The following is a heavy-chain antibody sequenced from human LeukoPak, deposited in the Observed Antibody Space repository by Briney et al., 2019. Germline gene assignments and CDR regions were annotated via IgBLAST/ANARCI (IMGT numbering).Heavy chain of an antibody. D-gene: IGHD1-1*01. CDR3: ASGIRERGFDY. CDR2: IDPSGFTI. CDR1: GFTFSSYE. Sequence: GGSLRLSCAASGFTFSSYEMNWVRQAPGRGLEWVSSIDPSGFTIFYAASVKGRFTISRDNAKNSLYLQMNSLRADDTAFYFCASGIRERGFDYWGQGTLVTVSS. V-gene: IGHV3-48*03. J-gene: IGHJ4*02.